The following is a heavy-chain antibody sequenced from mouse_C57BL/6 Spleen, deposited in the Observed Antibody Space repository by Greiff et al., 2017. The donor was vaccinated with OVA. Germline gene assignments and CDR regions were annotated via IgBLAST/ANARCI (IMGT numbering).Heavy chain of an antibody. CDR2: IYPGDGDT. CDR1: GYAFSSYW. Sequence: VQLQQSGAELVKPGASVKISCKASGYAFSSYWMNWVQQRPGKGLEWIGQIYPGDGDTNYNGKFKGKATLTADKSSSTAYMQLSSLTSEDSAVYFCAPLGDYENFDYWGQGTTLTVSS. J-gene: IGHJ2*01. CDR3: APLGDYENFDY. V-gene: IGHV1-80*01. D-gene: IGHD2-4*01.